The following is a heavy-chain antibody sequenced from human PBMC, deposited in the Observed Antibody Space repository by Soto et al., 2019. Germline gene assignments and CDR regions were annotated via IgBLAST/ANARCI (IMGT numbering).Heavy chain of an antibody. D-gene: IGHD6-13*01. Sequence: QVQLQESGPGLVEPSETLSLTCTVSGGSISGFYWKWIRQPPGKRLEYIGYIYYTGNTYYNPSLRGRVTISLDTSKNQFSLRLGSVTAADTAVYYCARERPAAGHFDSWGQGILVTVSS. J-gene: IGHJ4*02. CDR1: GGSISGFY. V-gene: IGHV4-59*01. CDR3: ARERPAAGHFDS. CDR2: IYYTGNT.